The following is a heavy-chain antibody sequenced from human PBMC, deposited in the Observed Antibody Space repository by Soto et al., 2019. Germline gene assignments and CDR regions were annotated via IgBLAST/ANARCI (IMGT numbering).Heavy chain of an antibody. CDR2: IFHSGST. CDR1: GGSMRSNNR. J-gene: IGHJ4*02. Sequence: QVQLQESGPGLVKPSGTLSLTCAVSGGSMRSNNRWSWVRQPPGKGLEWMGEIFHSGSTNYNPSLNTRVTISVDKSKNQFSLKLSSVTAADTAVYYCARVYSGSYSDSWGQGTLVTVSS. D-gene: IGHD1-26*01. V-gene: IGHV4-4*02. CDR3: ARVYSGSYSDS.